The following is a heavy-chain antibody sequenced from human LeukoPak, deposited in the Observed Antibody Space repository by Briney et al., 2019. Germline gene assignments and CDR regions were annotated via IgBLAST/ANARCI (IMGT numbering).Heavy chain of an antibody. CDR1: GFTFSSYG. J-gene: IGHJ3*02. V-gene: IGHV3-30*02. D-gene: IGHD6-6*01. CDR3: AKEYSSSSKRNAFDI. Sequence: PGGSLRLSCAASGFTFSSYGMHWVRQAPGKGLEWVAFIRYDGSNKYYADSVKGRFTISRDNSKNTLYLQMNSLRAEDTAVYYCAKEYSSSSKRNAFDIWGQGTMVTVSS. CDR2: IRYDGSNK.